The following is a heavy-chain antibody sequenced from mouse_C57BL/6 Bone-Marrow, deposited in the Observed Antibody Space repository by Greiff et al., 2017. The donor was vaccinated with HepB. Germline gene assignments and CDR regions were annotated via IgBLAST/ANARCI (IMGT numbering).Heavy chain of an antibody. Sequence: EVQRVESGGGLVKPGGSLKLSCAASGFTFSSYAMSWVRQTPEKRLEWVATISDGGSYTYYPDNVKGRFTISRDNAKNNLYLQMSHLKSEDTAMYYCAREDGGFADWGQGTLVTVSA. CDR2: ISDGGSYT. V-gene: IGHV5-4*01. CDR3: AREDGGFAD. J-gene: IGHJ3*01. CDR1: GFTFSSYA.